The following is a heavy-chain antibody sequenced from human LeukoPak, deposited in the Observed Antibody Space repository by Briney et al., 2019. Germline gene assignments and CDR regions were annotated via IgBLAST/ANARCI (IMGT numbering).Heavy chain of an antibody. D-gene: IGHD2-8*02. V-gene: IGHV4-61*02. Sequence: SETLSLTCTVSGGPISSGSYYWSWIRQPAGKGLEWIGRIYTSGSTNYNPSLKSRVTISVDTSKNQFSLKLSSVTAADTAVYYCARVTTGGDVDYWGQGTLVTVSS. CDR2: IYTSGST. J-gene: IGHJ4*02. CDR3: ARVTTGGDVDY. CDR1: GGPISSGSYY.